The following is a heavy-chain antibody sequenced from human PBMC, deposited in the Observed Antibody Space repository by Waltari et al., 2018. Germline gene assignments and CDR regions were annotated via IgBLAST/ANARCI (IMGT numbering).Heavy chain of an antibody. Sequence: EVQLVESGGGLVQPGGSLRLSCAASGFSFSSYWMSWVRQAPGKGLEWVANIEQDGSEKYYVGSVKGRFTISRDNGKNSLYLQMNSLRVEDTAVYYCAREGGGGKPDDAFDIWGQGTMVTVSS. V-gene: IGHV3-7*01. CDR2: IEQDGSEK. CDR3: AREGGGGKPDDAFDI. J-gene: IGHJ3*02. CDR1: GFSFSSYW. D-gene: IGHD2-15*01.